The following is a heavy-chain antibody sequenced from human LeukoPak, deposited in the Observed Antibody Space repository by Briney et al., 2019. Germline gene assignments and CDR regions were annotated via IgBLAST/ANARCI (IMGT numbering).Heavy chain of an antibody. CDR2: IYYSGST. CDR3: AGLGGPAATLDY. V-gene: IGHV4-59*01. Sequence: SETLSLTCTASGGSISSYYWSWIRQPPGKGLEWIGYIYYSGSTNYNPSLKSRVTISVDTSKDQFSLKLSSVTAADTAVYYCAGLGGPAATLDYWGQGTLVTVSS. D-gene: IGHD6-25*01. J-gene: IGHJ4*02. CDR1: GGSISSYY.